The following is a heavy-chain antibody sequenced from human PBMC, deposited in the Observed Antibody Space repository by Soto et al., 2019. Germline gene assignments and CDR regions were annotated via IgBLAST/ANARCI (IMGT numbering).Heavy chain of an antibody. Sequence: GESLKISCKGSGYSFTSYWIGWVRQMPGKGLEWMGIIYPGDSDTRYSPSFQGQVTISADKSISTAYLQWSSLKASDTAMYYCASSSIPEYYYYGMDVWGQGTTVTVSS. CDR1: GYSFTSYW. CDR2: IYPGDSDT. D-gene: IGHD6-6*01. J-gene: IGHJ6*02. CDR3: ASSSIPEYYYYGMDV. V-gene: IGHV5-51*01.